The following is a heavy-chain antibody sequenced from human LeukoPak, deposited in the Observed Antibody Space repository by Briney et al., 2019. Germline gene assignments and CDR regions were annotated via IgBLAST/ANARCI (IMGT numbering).Heavy chain of an antibody. CDR2: IYPGDSDT. CDR1: GYSFTNYW. J-gene: IGHJ4*02. Sequence: GESLKISCKGSGYSFTNYWIAWVRQMPGKGLEWMGLIYPGDSDTKYSPSLQGQVTISADKSISTAYLQWSSLKASDTAMYYCARRRDGYSYYFDYWGQGTLVTVSS. V-gene: IGHV5-51*01. CDR3: ARRRDGYSYYFDY. D-gene: IGHD5-24*01.